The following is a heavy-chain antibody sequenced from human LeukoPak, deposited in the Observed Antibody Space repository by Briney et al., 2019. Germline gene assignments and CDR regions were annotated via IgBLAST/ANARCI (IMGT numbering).Heavy chain of an antibody. J-gene: IGHJ3*02. CDR1: GFTFSSYW. D-gene: IGHD2-2*01. V-gene: IGHV3-74*01. Sequence: PGGSLRLSCAASGFTFSSYWMHWVRQAPGKGLVWVSRINSDGSSTSYADSVKGRFTISRDNAKNTLYLQMNSLRAEDTAVYYCARLSAMPGNDAFDIWGQGTMVTVSS. CDR3: ARLSAMPGNDAFDI. CDR2: INSDGSST.